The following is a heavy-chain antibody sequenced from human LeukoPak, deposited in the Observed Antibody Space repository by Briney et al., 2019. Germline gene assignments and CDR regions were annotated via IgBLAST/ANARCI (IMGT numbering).Heavy chain of an antibody. CDR1: GFTFSRDA. V-gene: IGHV3-23*01. J-gene: IGHJ4*02. CDR2: ISGSGGST. CDR3: AKFPEGYDPDQPFDY. D-gene: IGHD5-12*01. Sequence: GGSLRLSCAGSGFTFSRDAMSWVRQPPGKGLEWVSAISGSGGSTYYADSVKGRFTISRDNSKNTLYLQMNSLRAEDTAVYYCAKFPEGYDPDQPFDYWGQGTLVTVSS.